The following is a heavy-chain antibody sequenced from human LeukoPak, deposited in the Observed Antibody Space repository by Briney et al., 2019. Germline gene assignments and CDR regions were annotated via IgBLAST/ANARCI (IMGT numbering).Heavy chain of an antibody. CDR3: TRAGMVRGVSYYYYGMDV. Sequence: GRSLRLSCTASGFTFGDYAMSWVRQAPAKGLEWVGFIRSKAYGGTTEYAASVKGRFTISRDDSKSIAYLQMNSLKTEDTAVYYCTRAGMVRGVSYYYYGMDVWGKGTTVTVSS. J-gene: IGHJ6*04. V-gene: IGHV3-49*04. D-gene: IGHD3-10*01. CDR2: IRSKAYGGTT. CDR1: GFTFGDYA.